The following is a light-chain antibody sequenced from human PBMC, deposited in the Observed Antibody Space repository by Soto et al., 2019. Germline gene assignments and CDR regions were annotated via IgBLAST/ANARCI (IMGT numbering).Light chain of an antibody. CDR1: SGHTNYA. CDR3: QTWDTGIVL. CDR2: LDSDGSH. V-gene: IGLV4-69*01. Sequence: QSVLTQPPSASASLGASVRLTYTLSSGHTNYAIAWHQLQPEKGPRYLMKLDSDGSHTKGDGIPNRFSGSSSGAERYLTISSLQSDDEADYYCQTWDTGIVLFGGGTKLTVL. J-gene: IGLJ2*01.